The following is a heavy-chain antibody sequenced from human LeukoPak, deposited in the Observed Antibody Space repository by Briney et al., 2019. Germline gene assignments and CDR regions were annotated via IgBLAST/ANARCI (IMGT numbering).Heavy chain of an antibody. CDR2: IYYSGST. J-gene: IGHJ6*03. Sequence: PSETLSLTCTVSGGSISSYYWSWIRQPPGKGLEWIGYIYYSGSTYYNPSLKSRVTISVDTSKNQFSLKLSSVTAADTAVYYCASSSGYSVDYYYYYMDVWGKGTTVTVSS. V-gene: IGHV4-59*12. D-gene: IGHD3-22*01. CDR1: GGSISSYY. CDR3: ASSSGYSVDYYYYYMDV.